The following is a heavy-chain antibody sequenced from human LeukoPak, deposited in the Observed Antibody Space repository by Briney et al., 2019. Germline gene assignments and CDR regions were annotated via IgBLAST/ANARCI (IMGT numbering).Heavy chain of an antibody. V-gene: IGHV3-23*01. CDR3: AKGSSGYFVDL. CDR2: ISNDGGGT. D-gene: IGHD3-22*01. CDR1: GFIFNNYG. J-gene: IGHJ5*02. Sequence: GALRLLCGASGFIFNNYGLIWVRQAPGEGLEWVSAISNDGGGTNYADFVKGRFTISRDNSKNTLFLQMNSLRAEDTALYYCAKGSSGYFVDLWGQGTLVTVSS.